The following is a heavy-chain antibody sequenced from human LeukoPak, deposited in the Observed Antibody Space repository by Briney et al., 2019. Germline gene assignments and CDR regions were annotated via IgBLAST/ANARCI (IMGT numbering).Heavy chain of an antibody. Sequence: GGSLRLSCAASGFTFSSSAMSWVRQAPGKGLEWVSSISGSGSGGSTYYADSVKGRFTISRDNSKNTLYLQMNSLRAEDTAVYYCAKYEKLLLGLFDYWGQGTLVTVSS. CDR2: ISGSGSGGST. CDR3: AKYEKLLLGLFDY. J-gene: IGHJ4*02. CDR1: GFTFSSSA. D-gene: IGHD2-15*01. V-gene: IGHV3-23*01.